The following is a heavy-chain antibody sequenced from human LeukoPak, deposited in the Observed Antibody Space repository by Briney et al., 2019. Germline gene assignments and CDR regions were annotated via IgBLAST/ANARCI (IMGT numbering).Heavy chain of an antibody. CDR2: ISSSSSYT. V-gene: IGHV3-21*05. D-gene: IGHD6-13*01. CDR3: ARLGYSSSWYVGY. CDR1: GFTFNTYT. Sequence: GGSLRLSCAASGFTFNTYTMNWVRQAPGKGLEWVSYISSSSSYTNYADSVKGRFTISRDNAKNSLYLQMNSLRAEDTAVYYCARLGYSSSWYVGYWGQGTLVTVSS. J-gene: IGHJ4*02.